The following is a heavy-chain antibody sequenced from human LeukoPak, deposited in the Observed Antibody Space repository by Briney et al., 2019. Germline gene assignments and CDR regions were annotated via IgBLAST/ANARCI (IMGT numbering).Heavy chain of an antibody. V-gene: IGHV3-20*04. CDR3: ARVLYGSGSYYNGYYFDY. CDR1: GFTFDDYG. J-gene: IGHJ4*02. D-gene: IGHD3-10*01. Sequence: GGSLRLSCAASGFTFDDYGMSWVRQAPGKGLEWVSGINWNGGSTGYADSVKGRFTISRGNAKNSLYLQMNSLRAEDTALYYCARVLYGSGSYYNGYYFDYWGQGALVTVSS. CDR2: INWNGGST.